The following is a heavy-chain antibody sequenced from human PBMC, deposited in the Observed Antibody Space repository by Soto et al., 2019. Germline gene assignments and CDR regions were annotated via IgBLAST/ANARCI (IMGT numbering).Heavy chain of an antibody. CDR1: GFTLSGYA. CDR2: ISSNGVGT. J-gene: IGHJ6*03. CDR3: ARRARPDFYYMDV. Sequence: EVQLAASGGGLAQPGGSLRLSCAASGFTLSGYAMDWVRQAPGKGLEDVSGISSNGVGTYYANSVQGRFTISRDNSNNTVYLQMGSLRPEDMAVYYCARRARPDFYYMDVWGKGTTVTVSS. D-gene: IGHD6-6*01. V-gene: IGHV3-64*01.